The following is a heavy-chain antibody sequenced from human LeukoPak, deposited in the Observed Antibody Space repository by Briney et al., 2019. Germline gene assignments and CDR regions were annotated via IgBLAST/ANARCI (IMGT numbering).Heavy chain of an antibody. Sequence: GESLKISCKGSGYSFNTDWTGWVRQMPGKGLEWMGIIYPGDSDTRYSPSFQGQVTISVDKSISTAYLQWSSLKASDTAMYYCARPFDGYNSLDPWGQGTLVIVSS. J-gene: IGHJ5*02. CDR3: ARPFDGYNSLDP. CDR1: GYSFNTDW. V-gene: IGHV5-51*01. CDR2: IYPGDSDT. D-gene: IGHD5-24*01.